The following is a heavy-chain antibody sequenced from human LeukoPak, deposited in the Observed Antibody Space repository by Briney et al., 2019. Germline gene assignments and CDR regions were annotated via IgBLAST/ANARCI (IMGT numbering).Heavy chain of an antibody. D-gene: IGHD5-18*01. V-gene: IGHV4-4*02. CDR3: ARGSWGGIQLWYDYYYYYGMDV. Sequence: SSETLSLTCAVSGGSISSSNWWSWVRQPPGKGLEWIGEIYHSGSTNYNPSLKSRVTISVDKSKNQFSLKLSSVTAADTAVYYCARGSWGGIQLWYDYYYYYGMDVWGQGTTVTVSS. CDR2: IYHSGST. CDR1: GGSISSSNW. J-gene: IGHJ6*02.